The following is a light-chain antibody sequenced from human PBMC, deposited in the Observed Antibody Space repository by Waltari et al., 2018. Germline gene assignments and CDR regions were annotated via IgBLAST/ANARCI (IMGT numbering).Light chain of an antibody. CDR2: YDD. CDR3: AALDDSLSGWV. CDR1: SSNIGNNA. Sequence: QSVLTQPPSVSEAPRQRVTISCSGSSSNIGNNAVNWYQQLPGKAPKLLIYYDDLPPSGVSDRFSGSKSGTSASLAISGLQSEDEADYYCAALDDSLSGWVFGGGTKLTVL. V-gene: IGLV1-36*01. J-gene: IGLJ3*02.